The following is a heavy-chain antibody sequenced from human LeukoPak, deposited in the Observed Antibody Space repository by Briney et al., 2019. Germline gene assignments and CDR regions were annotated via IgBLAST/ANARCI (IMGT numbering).Heavy chain of an antibody. CDR3: ARHSGPYSSSWYMDWFDP. CDR1: GASISSYY. V-gene: IGHV4-59*08. J-gene: IGHJ5*02. Sequence: PSETLSLTCTVSGASISSYYWSWIRQPPGKGLEWIGYIYYSGSANYNPSLKSRVTISVDTSKNQFSLKLSSVTAADTAVYYCARHSGPYSSSWYMDWFDPWGQGTLVTVSS. D-gene: IGHD6-13*01. CDR2: IYYSGSA.